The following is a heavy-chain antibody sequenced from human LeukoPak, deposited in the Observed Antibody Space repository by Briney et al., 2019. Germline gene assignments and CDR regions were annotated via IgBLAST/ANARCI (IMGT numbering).Heavy chain of an antibody. J-gene: IGHJ4*02. V-gene: IGHV4-59*08. CDR3: ARFTRYDGGGYYLDY. Sequence: SETLSLTCTVPGGSISSYWWSWVRQPPGKGLEWIGHIFHSGSTTYNASLQSRVTISVDTSKNQFSLNLNSVTAADTALYYCARFTRYDGGGYYLDYWGQGTLVTVSS. CDR2: IFHSGST. CDR1: GGSISSYW. D-gene: IGHD3-22*01.